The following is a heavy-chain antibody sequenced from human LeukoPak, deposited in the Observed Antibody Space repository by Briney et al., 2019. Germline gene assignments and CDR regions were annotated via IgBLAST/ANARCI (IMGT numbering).Heavy chain of an antibody. D-gene: IGHD2-8*01. Sequence: GASVKVSCKASGYTFTSSYMHWVRQAPGQGLEWMGIINPSGGTTIYAQKFQGRVTMTRDTSTSTVYMELSGLRSEDTAVYYCARQRGGQYEDAFDIWGQGTMVTVSS. CDR2: INPSGGTT. J-gene: IGHJ3*02. CDR3: ARQRGGQYEDAFDI. CDR1: GYTFTSSY. V-gene: IGHV1-46*01.